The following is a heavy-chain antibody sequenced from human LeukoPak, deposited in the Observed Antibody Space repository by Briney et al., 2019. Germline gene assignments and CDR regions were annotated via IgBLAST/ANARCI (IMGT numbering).Heavy chain of an antibody. CDR1: GYTFTSYG. CDR3: ARDLSKNYYDSSGYFQGY. V-gene: IGHV1-18*01. J-gene: IGHJ4*02. Sequence: ASVKVSCKASGYTFTSYGISWVRQAPGQGLEWMGWISAYNGNTNYAQKLQGRVTMTTDTSTSTAYMELRSLRSDDTAAYYCARDLSKNYYDSSGYFQGYWGQGTLVTVSS. CDR2: ISAYNGNT. D-gene: IGHD3-22*01.